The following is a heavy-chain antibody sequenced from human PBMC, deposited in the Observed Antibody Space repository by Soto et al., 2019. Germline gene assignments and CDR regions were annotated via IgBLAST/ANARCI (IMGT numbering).Heavy chain of an antibody. V-gene: IGHV3-30-3*01. J-gene: IGHJ6*02. CDR3: ARGQHWFSYYYYGMDV. CDR2: ISYDGSNK. CDR1: GFTFSSYA. Sequence: QVQLVESGGGVVQPGRSLRLSCAASGFTFSSYAMHWVRQAPGKGLEWVAVISYDGSNKYYADSVKGRFTISRDNSKNTLYLQMNSLRAKDTAVYYCARGQHWFSYYYYGMDVWGQGTTVTVSS. D-gene: IGHD3-9*01.